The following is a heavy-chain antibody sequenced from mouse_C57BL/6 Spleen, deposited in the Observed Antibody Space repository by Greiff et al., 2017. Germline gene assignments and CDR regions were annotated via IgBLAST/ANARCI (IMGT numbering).Heavy chain of an antibody. J-gene: IGHJ1*03. D-gene: IGHD2-4*01. Sequence: QVQLQQPGAELVKPGASVKLSCKASGYTFTSYWMQWVQQRPGQGLEWIGEIDPSDSYTNYNQKFKGKATLTVDTSSSTAYMQLSSLTSEDSAVYYCARWFYYDYDESYFDVWGTGTTVTVSS. CDR1: GYTFTSYW. CDR2: IDPSDSYT. CDR3: ARWFYYDYDESYFDV. V-gene: IGHV1-50*01.